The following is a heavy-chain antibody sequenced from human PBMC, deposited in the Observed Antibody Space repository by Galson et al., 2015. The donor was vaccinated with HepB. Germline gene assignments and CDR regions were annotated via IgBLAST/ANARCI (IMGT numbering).Heavy chain of an antibody. CDR2: FDPEDGET. J-gene: IGHJ5*02. V-gene: IGHV1-24*01. Sequence: SVKVSCKVSGYTLTELSMHWVRQAPGKGLEWMGGFDPEDGETIYAQKFQGRVTMTEDTSTDTAYMELSSLRSEDTAVYYCATKGGIAAAGPVYNWFDPWGQGTLVTVSS. CDR3: ATKGGIAAAGPVYNWFDP. CDR1: GYTLTELS. D-gene: IGHD6-13*01.